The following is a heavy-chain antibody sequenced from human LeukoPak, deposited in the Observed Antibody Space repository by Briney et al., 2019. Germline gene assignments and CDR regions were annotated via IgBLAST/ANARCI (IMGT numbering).Heavy chain of an antibody. CDR2: ISGSGGST. V-gene: IGHV3-23*01. J-gene: IGHJ4*02. CDR1: GFTFSSYA. Sequence: GGSLRLSCAASGFTFSSYAMSWVRQAPGKGLEWVSTISGSGGSTYYADSVKGRFTISRDNSKNTLFLQLNSLRAEDTAVYYCASILAAGSHNDYWGQGTLVTVSS. CDR3: ASILAAGSHNDY. D-gene: IGHD2-15*01.